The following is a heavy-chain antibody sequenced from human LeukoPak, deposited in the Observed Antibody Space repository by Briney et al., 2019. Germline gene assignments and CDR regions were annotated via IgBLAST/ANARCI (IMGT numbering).Heavy chain of an antibody. J-gene: IGHJ4*02. V-gene: IGHV1-8*02. D-gene: IGHD5-18*01. CDR1: GYTFSTYD. CDR3: ARLKKRGYSYGTPDY. CDR2: INTHTGNT. Sequence: ASVKVSCKTSGYTFSTYDISWVRQAPGQGLEWMAWINTHTGNTNYAQKFQGRVTMTRNTSISTAYMELSSLRSEDTAVYYCARLKKRGYSYGTPDYWGQGTLVTVSS.